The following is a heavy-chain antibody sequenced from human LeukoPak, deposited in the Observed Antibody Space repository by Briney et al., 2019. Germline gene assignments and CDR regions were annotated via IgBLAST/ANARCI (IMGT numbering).Heavy chain of an antibody. CDR2: ISYDGSNK. J-gene: IGHJ6*03. V-gene: IGHV3-30*18. CDR1: GFTFSSYG. CDR3: AKGIKTSHSNYYMDV. D-gene: IGHD2-15*01. Sequence: GGSLRLSCAASGFTFSSYGMHWVRQAPGKGLEWVAVISYDGSNKYYADSVKGRFTISRDNSKNTLYLQMNSLRAEDTAVYYCAKGIKTSHSNYYMDVWGKGTTVTVSS.